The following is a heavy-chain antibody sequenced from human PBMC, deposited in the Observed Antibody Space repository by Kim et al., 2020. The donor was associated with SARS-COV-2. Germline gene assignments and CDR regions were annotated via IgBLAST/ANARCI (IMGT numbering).Heavy chain of an antibody. Sequence: GGSLRLSCAASGFTFSRYCMHWVRQAPGKGLVWVSRINSDGGTTFYADSVKGRFTISRDNANSTLYLQMNSLRAEDTAVYYCASRRYTGHYYYFDYGGEGTLVTVSS. D-gene: IGHD1-26*01. CDR3: ASRRYTGHYYYFDY. V-gene: IGHV3-74*01. CDR1: GFTFSRYC. CDR2: INSDGGTT. J-gene: IGHJ4*02.